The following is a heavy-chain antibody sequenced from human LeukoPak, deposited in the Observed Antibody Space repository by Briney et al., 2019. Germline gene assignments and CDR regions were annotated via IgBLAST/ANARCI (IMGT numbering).Heavy chain of an antibody. V-gene: IGHV4-61*02. CDR2: IYTSGST. CDR3: ARGGYYGSGNDFRFDP. D-gene: IGHD3-10*01. CDR1: GGSISSGSYY. Sequence: SQTLSLTCTVSGGSISSGSYYWSWIRQPAGKGLEWIGRIYTSGSTNYNPSLKSRVTISVDTSKNQFSLKLTSVTAADTAVYFCARGGYYGSGNDFRFDPWGQGTLVTVSS. J-gene: IGHJ5*02.